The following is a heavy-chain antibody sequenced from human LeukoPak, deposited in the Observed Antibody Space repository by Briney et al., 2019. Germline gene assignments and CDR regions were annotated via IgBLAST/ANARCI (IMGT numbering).Heavy chain of an antibody. Sequence: SETLSLTCTVSGGSVGSSAYFWGWIRQPPGKGLEWIGNIYYSGSTYYNPSLKSQVTVSIDTSKNQYSLKLSSVTAADTAVYYCARRASYSTGWYYFDYWGQGTLVTVSS. CDR3: ARRASYSTGWYYFDY. J-gene: IGHJ4*02. CDR1: GGSVGSSAYF. D-gene: IGHD6-19*01. CDR2: IYYSGST. V-gene: IGHV4-39*01.